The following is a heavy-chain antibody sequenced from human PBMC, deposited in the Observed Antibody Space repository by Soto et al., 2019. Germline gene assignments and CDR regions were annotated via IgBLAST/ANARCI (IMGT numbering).Heavy chain of an antibody. J-gene: IGHJ4*02. CDR1: GVAMTYGGYS. CDR3: AREYSSSSSFDY. CDR2: IGHLETT. D-gene: IGHD6-6*01. V-gene: IGHV4-30-2*06. Sequence: SETLSLTCSVSGVAMTYGGYSWSWIRQSPEKGLEWLGYIGHLETTYYNPSLKSRVTISVDTSKNQFSLKLSSVTAADTAVYYCAREYSSSSSFDYWGQGTLVTVSS.